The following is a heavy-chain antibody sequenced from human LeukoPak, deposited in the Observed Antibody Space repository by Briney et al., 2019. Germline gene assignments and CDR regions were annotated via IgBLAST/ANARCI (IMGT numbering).Heavy chain of an antibody. D-gene: IGHD3-10*01. CDR2: IDYSGST. CDR3: ARSRQASGLFNP. CDR1: AGSFNTYY. Sequence: PSETLSLTCTVSAGSFNTYYWSWIRQPPGKGLEWIGYIDYSGSTTYNPSLKSRLTISVDRPKNQFFLNVTSLTAADTAVYYCARSRQASGLFNPWGQGTLVVVSS. J-gene: IGHJ5*02. V-gene: IGHV4-59*12.